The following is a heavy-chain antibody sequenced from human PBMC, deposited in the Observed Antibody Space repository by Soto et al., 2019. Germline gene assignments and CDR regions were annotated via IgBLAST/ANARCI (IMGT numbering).Heavy chain of an antibody. V-gene: IGHV4-59*01. D-gene: IGHD2-2*01. CDR3: ARDSRAMRVFDL. Sequence: QVQLQESGPGLVKPSETLSLTCIVSGGSISSYYWNWVRQPPGKGLEWIGDIYYSGTTTYNPSLKSRVTISVDTAKNQFSLKLRSVTAADTAVYYCARDSRAMRVFDLWGRGTLVTVFS. CDR1: GGSISSYY. CDR2: IYYSGTT. J-gene: IGHJ2*01.